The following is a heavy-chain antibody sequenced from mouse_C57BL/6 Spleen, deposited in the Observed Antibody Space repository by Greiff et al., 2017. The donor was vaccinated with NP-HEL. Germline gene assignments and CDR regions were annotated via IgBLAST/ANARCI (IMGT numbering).Heavy chain of an antibody. CDR2: ISSGSSTI. CDR3: ARNYGLAWFAY. V-gene: IGHV5-17*01. Sequence: EVKLQESGGGLVKPGGSLKLSCAASGFTFSDYGMHWVRQAPEKGLEWVAYISSGSSTIYYADTVKGRFTISRDNAKNTLFLQMTSLRSEDAAMYYCARNYGLAWFAYWGQGTLVTVSA. J-gene: IGHJ3*01. CDR1: GFTFSDYG. D-gene: IGHD1-1*02.